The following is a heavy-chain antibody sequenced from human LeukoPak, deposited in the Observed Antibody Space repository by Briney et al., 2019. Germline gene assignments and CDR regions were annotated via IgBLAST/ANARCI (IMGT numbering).Heavy chain of an antibody. J-gene: IGHJ4*02. CDR1: GFTFSSYG. D-gene: IGHD5-18*01. V-gene: IGHV3-33*08. CDR3: ARDREGSYGFFDY. Sequence: GGSLRLSCAASGFTFSSYGMHWVRQAPGKGLECVAVIWYDGSNKYYADSVKGRFTISRDNSKNTLYLQMNSLRAEDTAVYYCARDREGSYGFFDYWGQGTLVTVSS. CDR2: IWYDGSNK.